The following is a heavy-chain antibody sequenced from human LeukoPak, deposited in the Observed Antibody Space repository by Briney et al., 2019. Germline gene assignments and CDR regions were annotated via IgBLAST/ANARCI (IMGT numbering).Heavy chain of an antibody. CDR1: GGTFSSYA. D-gene: IGHD3-3*02. Sequence: ASVKVSCEASGGTFSSYAISWVRQAPGQGLEWMGGIIPIFGTANYARKFQGRVTITADESTSTAYMELSSLRSEDTAVYYCIIIGVVIRRPYWGQGTLVTVSS. V-gene: IGHV1-69*13. J-gene: IGHJ4*02. CDR2: IIPIFGTA. CDR3: IIIGVVIRRPY.